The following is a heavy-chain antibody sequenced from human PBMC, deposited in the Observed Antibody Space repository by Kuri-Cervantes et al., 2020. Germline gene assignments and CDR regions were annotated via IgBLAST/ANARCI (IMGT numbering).Heavy chain of an antibody. V-gene: IGHV3-23*01. J-gene: IGHJ4*02. CDR2: ISGSGGSK. Sequence: GESLKISCAASGFTFSSYAMSWVRQAPGKGLEWVSAISGSGGSKYYADSVKGRFTISRDNSKNTLYLQMNSLRAEETAVYYCARDGSRSSGWYTGGYFDYWGQGTLVTVSS. CDR1: GFTFSSYA. D-gene: IGHD6-19*01. CDR3: ARDGSRSSGWYTGGYFDY.